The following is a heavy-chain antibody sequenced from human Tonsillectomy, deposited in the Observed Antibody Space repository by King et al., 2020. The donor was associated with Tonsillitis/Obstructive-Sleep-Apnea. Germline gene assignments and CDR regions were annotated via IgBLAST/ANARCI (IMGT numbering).Heavy chain of an antibody. Sequence: VQLVESGGGLVQPGGSLRLSCAASGFTFRNSAMSWVRQVPGKRLEWVSAMSGSGNEKYYADSVRGRFSISRDNSKNTLYLQLNSLRADDTALYYCAKEGPGGQQLIWVDSWGQGTLVTVSS. CDR1: GFTFRNSA. CDR2: MSGSGNEK. CDR3: AKEGPGGQQLIWVDS. J-gene: IGHJ4*02. D-gene: IGHD6-13*01. V-gene: IGHV3-23*04.